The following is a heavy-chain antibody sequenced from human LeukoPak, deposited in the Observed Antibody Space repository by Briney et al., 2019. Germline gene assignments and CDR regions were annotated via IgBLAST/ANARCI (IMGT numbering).Heavy chain of an antibody. V-gene: IGHV3-30-3*01. CDR2: ISYDGSNK. J-gene: IGHJ4*02. CDR1: GFTFSSYA. D-gene: IGHD6-19*01. CDR3: AKVHSSGWYFFDY. Sequence: GGSLRLSCAASGFTFSSYAMHWVRQAPGKGLEWVAVISYDGSNKYYADSVKGRFTVSRDNSKNTLYLQMNSLRAEDTAVYYCAKVHSSGWYFFDYWGQGTLVTVSS.